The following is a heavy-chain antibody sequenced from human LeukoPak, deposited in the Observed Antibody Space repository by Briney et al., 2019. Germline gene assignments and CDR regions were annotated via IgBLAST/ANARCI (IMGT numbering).Heavy chain of an antibody. CDR3: ARDREYYDSSGYYRSGAFDI. V-gene: IGHV4-34*01. CDR1: GGSFSGYY. Sequence: SETLSLTCAVYGGSFSGYYWSWIRQPPGKGLEWIGEINHSRSTHYNPSLKSRVTMSVDTSKNQLSLKLSSVTAADTAVYYCARDREYYDSSGYYRSGAFDIWGQGTMVTVSS. D-gene: IGHD3-22*01. J-gene: IGHJ3*02. CDR2: INHSRST.